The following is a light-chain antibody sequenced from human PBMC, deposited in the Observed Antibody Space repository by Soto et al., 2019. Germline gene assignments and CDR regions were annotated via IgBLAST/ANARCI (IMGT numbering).Light chain of an antibody. CDR2: TAY. Sequence: EIVWTQSPATLSVSPGEKVTLSCRASESVFTGLAWYQQKPGQAPKLLIYTAYTRATGIPARFSGSGSGTDFTLTISSLQSEDLAVYYCQQYQHWPPTFGQGTKVDIK. CDR1: ESVFTG. CDR3: QQYQHWPPT. V-gene: IGKV3-15*01. J-gene: IGKJ1*01.